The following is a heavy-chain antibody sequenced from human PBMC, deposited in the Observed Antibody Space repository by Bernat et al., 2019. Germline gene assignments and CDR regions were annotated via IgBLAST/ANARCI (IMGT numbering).Heavy chain of an antibody. D-gene: IGHD3-16*02. CDR3: ARHLIDDYVWGSYQRGWYFDL. CDR1: GFTFSDYY. V-gene: IGHV3-11*01. CDR2: ISSSGSTI. J-gene: IGHJ2*01. Sequence: VQLLESGGGLVQPGGSLRLSCAASGFTFSDYYMSWIRQAPGKGLEWVSYISSSGSTIYYADSVKGRFTISRDNAKNSLYLQMNSLRAEDTAVYYCARHLIDDYVWGSYQRGWYFDLWGRGTLVTVSS.